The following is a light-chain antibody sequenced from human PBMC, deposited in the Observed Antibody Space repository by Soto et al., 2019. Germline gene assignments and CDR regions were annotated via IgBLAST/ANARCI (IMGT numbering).Light chain of an antibody. J-gene: IGKJ5*01. Sequence: DIQMPQSPSSLSASVGDRVTITCQASQDISNYLNWYQQKTGKAPKLLIYDASNLETGVPSRFSGSGSGTDFTFTISSLQPEEIATYDCQQYDNLPITFGQGTRLEIK. CDR1: QDISNY. CDR3: QQYDNLPIT. CDR2: DAS. V-gene: IGKV1-33*01.